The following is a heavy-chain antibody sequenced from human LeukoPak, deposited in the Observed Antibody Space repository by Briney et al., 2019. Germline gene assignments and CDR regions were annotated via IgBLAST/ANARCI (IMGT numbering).Heavy chain of an antibody. J-gene: IGHJ6*02. CDR3: AKDKKSESDYPDRMDF. D-gene: IGHD4-17*01. Sequence: PGGSLRVSCAASGFTFTSYCMHWVRQAPGKGLEWVAVISYDGSSKYYAQSVKGRFTISRDNSKNTLYMEMSSLRAEDTAVYYCAKDKKSESDYPDRMDFWGRGTTAT. CDR1: GFTFTSYC. V-gene: IGHV3-30*18. CDR2: ISYDGSSK.